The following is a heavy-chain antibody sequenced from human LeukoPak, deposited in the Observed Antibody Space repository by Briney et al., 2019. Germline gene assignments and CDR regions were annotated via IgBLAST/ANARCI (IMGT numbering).Heavy chain of an antibody. CDR2: ISGSGGST. V-gene: IGHV3-23*01. J-gene: IGHJ4*02. Sequence: ETLSLTCTVSGGSISSYYWSWVRQAPGKGLEWVSAISGSGGSTYYADSVKGRFTISRDNSKNTLYLQMNSLRAEDTAVYYCAKWGTSVWYQLGELSAFDYWGQGTLVTVSS. CDR1: GGSISSYY. CDR3: AKWGTSVWYQLGELSAFDY. D-gene: IGHD3-10*01.